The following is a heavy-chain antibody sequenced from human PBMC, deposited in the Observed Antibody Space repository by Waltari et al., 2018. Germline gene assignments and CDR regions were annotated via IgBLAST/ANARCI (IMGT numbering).Heavy chain of an antibody. CDR2: FVPEEGET. Sequence: QVQLVQSGAEVKKPGASVKVSCKVSGYTLTELSMHWVRQAPGKGLEWMGGFVPEEGETNYEQKFQGRVTMTEETSTDTAYMELSSLRSEDTAVYYCATAIGDCGGDCYSYYYGMDVWGQGTTVTVSS. J-gene: IGHJ6*02. CDR1: GYTLTELS. CDR3: ATAIGDCGGDCYSYYYGMDV. D-gene: IGHD2-21*02. V-gene: IGHV1-24*01.